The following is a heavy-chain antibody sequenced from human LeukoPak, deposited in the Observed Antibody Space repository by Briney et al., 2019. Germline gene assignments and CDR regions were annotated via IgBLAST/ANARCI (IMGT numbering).Heavy chain of an antibody. CDR2: IYSGGST. CDR1: GFTVSSNY. D-gene: IGHD3-22*01. CDR3: ASRDYYDSSGYPDTFDY. Sequence: PGGSLRLSCAASGFTVSSNYMSWVRQAPGKGLEWVSVIYSGGSTYYADSVKGRFTISRDNSKDTLYLQMNSLRAEDTAVYYCASRDYYDSSGYPDTFDYWGQGTLVTVSS. J-gene: IGHJ4*02. V-gene: IGHV3-66*01.